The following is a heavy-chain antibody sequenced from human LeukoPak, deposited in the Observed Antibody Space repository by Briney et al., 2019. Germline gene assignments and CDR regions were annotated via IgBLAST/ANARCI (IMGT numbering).Heavy chain of an antibody. CDR1: GGSISTYY. V-gene: IGHV4-59*01. CDR2: IYYSGST. Sequence: SETLSLTCTVSGGSISTYYRSWIRQPPGKGLEWIGYIYYSGSTNYNPSLKSRVTISVDTSNNQFSLKLSSVTAADTALYYCARGPGRYGSGTYEYGYCGQGTLVTVSS. D-gene: IGHD3-10*01. CDR3: ARGPGRYGSGTYEYGY. J-gene: IGHJ4*02.